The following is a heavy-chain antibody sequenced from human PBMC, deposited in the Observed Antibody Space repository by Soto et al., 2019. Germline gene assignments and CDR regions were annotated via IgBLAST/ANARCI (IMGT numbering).Heavy chain of an antibody. Sequence: GGSLRLSCAASGFTFSSYAMSWVRQAPGKGLEWVSAISGSGGSTYYAESVKGQFTISRDNSKNTLYLQMNSLRAEDTAVYYCAKGNDVHFDYWGQGTLVTVSS. CDR1: GFTFSSYA. V-gene: IGHV3-23*01. J-gene: IGHJ4*02. CDR3: AKGNDVHFDY. D-gene: IGHD6-6*01. CDR2: ISGSGGST.